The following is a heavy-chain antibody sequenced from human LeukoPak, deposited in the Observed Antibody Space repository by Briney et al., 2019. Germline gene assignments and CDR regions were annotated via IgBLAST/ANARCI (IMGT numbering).Heavy chain of an antibody. CDR3: TWMATVVTVDI. D-gene: IGHD4-23*01. J-gene: IGHJ4*02. V-gene: IGHV3-15*01. CDR2: TIGGNGPA. Sequence: GGSIRLSCAVSGLSFIDALLCWVRQAPGKGLEWIGRTIGGNGPADYAAPVKGRFTISRDYSKDTMYLHMNSLKTEDTAVYYCTWMATVVTVDIWGQGTLVTVSS. CDR1: GLSFIDAL.